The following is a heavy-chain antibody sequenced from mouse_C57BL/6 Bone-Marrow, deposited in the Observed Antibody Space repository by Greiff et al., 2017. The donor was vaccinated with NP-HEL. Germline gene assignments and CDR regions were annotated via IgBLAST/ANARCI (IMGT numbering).Heavy chain of an antibody. CDR1: GFTFSDYG. J-gene: IGHJ4*01. Sequence: DVMLVESGGGLVKPGGSLKLSCAASGFTFSDYGMHWVRQAPEKGLEWVAYISSGSSTIYYADTVKGRFTISRDNAKNTLFLQMTSLRSEDTAMYYCARGSSSYLYYYAMDYWGQGTSVTVSS. V-gene: IGHV5-17*01. CDR3: ARGSSSYLYYYAMDY. D-gene: IGHD1-1*01. CDR2: ISSGSSTI.